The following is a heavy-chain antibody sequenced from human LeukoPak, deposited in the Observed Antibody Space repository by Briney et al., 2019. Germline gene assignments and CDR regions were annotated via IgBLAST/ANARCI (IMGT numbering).Heavy chain of an antibody. D-gene: IGHD3-16*01. CDR2: ISNSGTTV. CDR1: GFTFSGFG. J-gene: IGHJ3*01. Sequence: GGSLRLSCAASGFTFSGFGLNWVRQAPGKGLEWISYISNSGTTVYYADSVRGRLTFSRDNAKNSLYLQMNSLRAEDTAVYYCARDLVSGAYTFDVWGQGTMVTVSS. CDR3: ARDLVSGAYTFDV. V-gene: IGHV3-48*03.